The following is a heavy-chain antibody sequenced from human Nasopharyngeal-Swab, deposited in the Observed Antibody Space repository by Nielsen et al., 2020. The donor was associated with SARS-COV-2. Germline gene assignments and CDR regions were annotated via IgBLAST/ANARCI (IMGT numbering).Heavy chain of an antibody. J-gene: IGHJ4*02. V-gene: IGHV4-31*02. D-gene: IGHD6-13*01. CDR3: ARIAAAGIFDY. CDR2: IYYSGST. Sequence: WIRQPPGKGLEWIRYIYYSGSTYYNPSLKSRVTISVDTSKNQFSLKLSSVTAADTAVYYCARIAAAGIFDYWGQGTLVTVSS.